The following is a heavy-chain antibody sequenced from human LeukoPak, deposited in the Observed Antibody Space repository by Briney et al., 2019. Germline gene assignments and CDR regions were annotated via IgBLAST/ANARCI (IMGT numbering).Heavy chain of an antibody. D-gene: IGHD3-10*01. CDR2: IYYSGST. V-gene: IGHV4-30-4*08. Sequence: SQTLSLTCTVSGGSISSGDYYWRWIRQPPGKGLEWIGYIYYSGSTYYNPSLKSRVTISVDTSKNQFSLKLGSVTAADTAVYYCARVRGLPSPFDYWGQGTLVTVSS. J-gene: IGHJ4*02. CDR3: ARVRGLPSPFDY. CDR1: GGSISSGDYY.